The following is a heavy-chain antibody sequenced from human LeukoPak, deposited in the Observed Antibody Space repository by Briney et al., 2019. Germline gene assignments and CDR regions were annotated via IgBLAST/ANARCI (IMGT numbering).Heavy chain of an antibody. CDR3: AKSLFTSATGTGRAFHI. Sequence: PGGSLRLSCAASGFSFSAYQMGWVRQAPGKGLQWLSGISASGDVTFHADRVKGRFAISRDNSKNTLYLQMTGLRAGDTAEYYCAKSLFTSATGTGRAFHIWGQGTMVTVSS. CDR2: ISASGDVT. J-gene: IGHJ3*02. V-gene: IGHV3-23*01. D-gene: IGHD1-1*01. CDR1: GFSFSAYQ.